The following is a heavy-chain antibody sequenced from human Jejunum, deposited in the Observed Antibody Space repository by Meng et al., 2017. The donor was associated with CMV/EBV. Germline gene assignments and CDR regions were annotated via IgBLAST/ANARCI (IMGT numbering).Heavy chain of an antibody. CDR2: IKKKANNYMT. Sequence: EVRLVESXGGLVQPXXSXXXXXXXSGFICSDHYMDWVRQAPGKGLEWIGRIKKKANNYMTEYAASVKGRFTVSRDDSKNSLYLQMNSLKSEDTAVYYCATDKSGTGVDAGYWGQGPLVTVYS. CDR1: GFICSDHY. V-gene: IGHV3-72*01. CDR3: ATDKSGTGVDAGY. J-gene: IGHJ4*02. D-gene: IGHD6-19*01.